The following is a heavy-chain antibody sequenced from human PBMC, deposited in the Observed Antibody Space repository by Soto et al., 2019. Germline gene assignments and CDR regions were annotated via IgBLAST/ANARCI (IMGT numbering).Heavy chain of an antibody. J-gene: IGHJ4*02. D-gene: IGHD6-19*01. CDR2: ISPTADTR. Sequence: PGGSLRLSCAASGFTFSDHWMSWVRQSPGKGLEWVSYISPTADTRYYGDSVKGRFTISRDNGQNSLYLEMNSLRAENTDMYYCAKAVEHSSGWYEYWGLGTLVPVSS. V-gene: IGHV3-11*01. CDR1: GFTFSDHW. CDR3: AKAVEHSSGWYEY.